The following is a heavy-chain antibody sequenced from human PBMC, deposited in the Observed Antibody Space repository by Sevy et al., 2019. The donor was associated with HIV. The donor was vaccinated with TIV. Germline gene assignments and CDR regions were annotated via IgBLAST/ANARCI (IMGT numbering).Heavy chain of an antibody. Sequence: GGSLRVSCAASGFTFSSYEMNWVRQAPGKGLEWISYISSSGTSIYYADSVKGRFTISRDSPKNSLYLQMNSLRAEDTAVYYCARGPHYYYDSSAFFDYWGQGTLVTVSS. J-gene: IGHJ4*02. CDR1: GFTFSSYE. CDR3: ARGPHYYYDSSAFFDY. V-gene: IGHV3-48*03. D-gene: IGHD3-22*01. CDR2: ISSSGTSI.